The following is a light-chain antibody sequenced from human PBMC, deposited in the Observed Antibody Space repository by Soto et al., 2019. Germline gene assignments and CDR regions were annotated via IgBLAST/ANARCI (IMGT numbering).Light chain of an antibody. CDR2: QAS. J-gene: IGKJ1*01. CDR3: QQYNSYSWT. Sequence: DIQMTQSPSTLSASVGDRVTITCRASQSVTSRLAWYQHKPGKAPNLLIYQASDLESGVPSRFSGSGSGTEFTLTISSLQPDDFATYYCQQYNSYSWTFDQGTKVEIK. CDR1: QSVTSR. V-gene: IGKV1-5*03.